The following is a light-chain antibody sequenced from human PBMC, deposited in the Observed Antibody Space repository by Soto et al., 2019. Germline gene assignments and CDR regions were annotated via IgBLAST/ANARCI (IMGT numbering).Light chain of an antibody. Sequence: DIQMTQSPSSLSASVGDRVSITCRASQSISTYLNWYQQKPGNAPKLLIYSAFNLQTGVPSRFSGSGSGTDFTLTISSLQPADFATYYCQQSYSTPWTFGQGTRVEIK. V-gene: IGKV1-39*01. CDR2: SAF. J-gene: IGKJ1*01. CDR3: QQSYSTPWT. CDR1: QSISTY.